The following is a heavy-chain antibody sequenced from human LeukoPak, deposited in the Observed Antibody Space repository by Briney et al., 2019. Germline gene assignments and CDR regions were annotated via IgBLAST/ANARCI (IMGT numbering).Heavy chain of an antibody. CDR1: GYSFTSYW. D-gene: IGHD3-22*01. CDR3: ASDHYYDSSASFGY. Sequence: GESLKISCKGSGYSFTSYWIAWVRQMPGKGLEWMGIIYPGDSATRYSPSFQGQVTISADKSISTTYLQWSSLKASDTAMYYCASDHYYDSSASFGYWGQGTLVTVSS. V-gene: IGHV5-51*01. CDR2: IYPGDSAT. J-gene: IGHJ4*02.